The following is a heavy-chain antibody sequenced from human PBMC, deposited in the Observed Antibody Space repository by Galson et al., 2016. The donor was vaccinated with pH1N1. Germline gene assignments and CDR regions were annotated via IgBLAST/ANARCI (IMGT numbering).Heavy chain of an antibody. CDR1: GFSLTTTGEG. D-gene: IGHD4-17*01. CDR3: EHNSWTTVSRYNAFDI. CDR2: IYWNDDE. V-gene: IGHV2-5*01. Sequence: PALVKPTQTVTLTCVFSGFSLTTTGEGVGWIRQPPGKALEWLAIIYWNDDERYSPSLENRLTISKDTPKNQVVLTMTNMDPVDTATYYCEHNSWTTVSRYNAFDIWGQGTMVTVSS. J-gene: IGHJ3*02.